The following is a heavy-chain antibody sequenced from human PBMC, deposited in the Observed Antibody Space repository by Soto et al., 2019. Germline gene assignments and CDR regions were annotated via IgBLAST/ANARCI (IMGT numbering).Heavy chain of an antibody. CDR2: ISYDGSNK. Sequence: QVQLGECAGGVVQPGWSLRLSCADSGFTVSSYGMHWVLQAPGKGLEWVAVISYDGSNKYYADSVKGRFTISRDNYKNTLYLQMNSLRAEDTAVYYCAPWFGAFDYWGQGTLVTVSS. V-gene: IGHV3-30*03. CDR3: APWFGAFDY. CDR1: GFTVSSYG. J-gene: IGHJ4*02. D-gene: IGHD3-10*01.